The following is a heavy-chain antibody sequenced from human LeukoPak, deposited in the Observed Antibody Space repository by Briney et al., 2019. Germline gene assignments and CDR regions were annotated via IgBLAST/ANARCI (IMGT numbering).Heavy chain of an antibody. CDR1: GGSFSGYY. CDR2: INHSGST. J-gene: IGHJ4*02. CDR3: ARDMGSAAGHDY. Sequence: SETLSLTCAVYGGSFSGYYWSWIRQPPGKGLEWIGEINHSGSTNYNPSLKSRVTISVDTSKNQFSLNLSSVTAADTAVYYCARDMGSAAGHDYWGQGTLVTVSS. V-gene: IGHV4-34*01. D-gene: IGHD6-13*01.